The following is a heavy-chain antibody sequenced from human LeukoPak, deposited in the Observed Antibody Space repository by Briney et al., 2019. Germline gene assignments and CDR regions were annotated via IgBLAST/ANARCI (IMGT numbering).Heavy chain of an antibody. CDR3: ARHYTGSDYVWGSYPDY. J-gene: IGHJ4*02. V-gene: IGHV4-39*01. CDR2: IYYSGST. Sequence: SETLSLTCTVSGGSISSSSYYWGWIRQPPGKGLEWIGSIYYSGSTYYNPSLKSRVTISVDTSKNQFSLKLSSVTAADTAVYYCARHYTGSDYVWGSYPDYWGQGTLVTVSS. CDR1: GGSISSSSYY. D-gene: IGHD3-16*01.